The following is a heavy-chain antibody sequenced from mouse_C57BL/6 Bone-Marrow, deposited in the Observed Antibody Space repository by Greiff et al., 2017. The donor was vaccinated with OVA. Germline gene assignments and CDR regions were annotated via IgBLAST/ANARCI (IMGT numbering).Heavy chain of an antibody. V-gene: IGHV1-72*01. J-gene: IGHJ3*01. CDR2: IDPNSGGT. CDR1: GYTFTSYW. D-gene: IGHD2-4*01. CDR3: ARSNYDYDERGLWFAY. Sequence: QVQLQQPGAELVKPGASVKLSCKASGYTFTSYWMHWVKQRPGRGLEWIGRIDPNSGGTKYNEKFKSKATLTVDKHASTAYMQLSSLTSEDSAVYYCARSNYDYDERGLWFAYWGQVTLVTVSA.